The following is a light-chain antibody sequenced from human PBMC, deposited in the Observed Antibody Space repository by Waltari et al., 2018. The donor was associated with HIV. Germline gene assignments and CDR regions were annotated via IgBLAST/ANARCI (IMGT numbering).Light chain of an antibody. CDR2: DVT. CDR1: SSCVGAYAF. CDR3: CSYAGTYTYK. V-gene: IGLV2-11*01. J-gene: IGLJ2*01. Sequence: QSALTQPRSVSASPGQSVTISCTGSSSCVGAYAFVSWYQLPPGEAPKLMIYDVTKRPSGVPGRFSGSKSANTASLTISGLQAEDEAEYYCCSYAGTYTYKFGGGTNLTV.